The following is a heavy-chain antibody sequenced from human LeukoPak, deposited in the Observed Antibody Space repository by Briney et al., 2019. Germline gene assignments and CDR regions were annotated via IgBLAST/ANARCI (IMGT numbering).Heavy chain of an antibody. V-gene: IGHV1-18*01. Sequence: ASVKVSCKASGYTFTSYGISWVRQAPGQGLEWMGWISAYNGNTNYAQKLQGRVTMTTDTSTSTAYMELRSLRSDDTAVYYCARASPYYDSSGSPSTDYMDVWGQGTLVTVSS. CDR1: GYTFTSYG. CDR3: ARASPYYDSSGSPSTDYMDV. CDR2: ISAYNGNT. D-gene: IGHD3-22*01. J-gene: IGHJ4*02.